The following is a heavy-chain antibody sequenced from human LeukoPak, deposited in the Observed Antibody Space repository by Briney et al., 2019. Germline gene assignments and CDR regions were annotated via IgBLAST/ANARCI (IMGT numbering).Heavy chain of an antibody. CDR2: ISSSSSYI. J-gene: IGHJ4*02. CDR1: GFTFSSYS. D-gene: IGHD2-2*01. V-gene: IGHV3-21*01. CDR3: ARKTDDCSSTSCPLDY. Sequence: GGSLRLSCAASGFTFSSYSMNWVRQAPGKGLEWVSSISSSSSYIYYADSVKGRFTISRDNAKNSLYLQMNSLRAEDTAVYYCARKTDDCSSTSCPLDYWGQGTLVTVPS.